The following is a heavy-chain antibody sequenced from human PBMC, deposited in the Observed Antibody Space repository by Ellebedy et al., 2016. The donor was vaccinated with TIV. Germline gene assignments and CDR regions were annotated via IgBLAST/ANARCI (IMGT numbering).Heavy chain of an antibody. D-gene: IGHD4-17*01. CDR2: INQAGGGK. Sequence: GGSLRLSCAASGFSFSNYWMSWVRQAPGKGLEWVANINQAGGGKYYVDSVKVRFTISRDNAKNSLYLQMNSLRAEDTAVYYCATDGSYGDYLSPTHAFEIWGQGTMVPVSS. J-gene: IGHJ3*02. V-gene: IGHV3-7*01. CDR3: ATDGSYGDYLSPTHAFEI. CDR1: GFSFSNYW.